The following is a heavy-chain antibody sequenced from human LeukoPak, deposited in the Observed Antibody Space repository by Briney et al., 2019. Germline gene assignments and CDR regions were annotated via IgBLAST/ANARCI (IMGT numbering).Heavy chain of an antibody. CDR3: ARSPSGSYHEFDY. J-gene: IGHJ4*02. CDR1: GGSISSYY. D-gene: IGHD3-10*01. V-gene: IGHV4-59*01. Sequence: PSETLSLTCTVSGGSISSYYWSWIRQPPGKGLEWIGYIYYSGSTNYNPSLKSRVTISVDTSKNQFSLKLSSVTAADTAVYYCARSPSGSYHEFDYWGQGTLVTVSS. CDR2: IYYSGST.